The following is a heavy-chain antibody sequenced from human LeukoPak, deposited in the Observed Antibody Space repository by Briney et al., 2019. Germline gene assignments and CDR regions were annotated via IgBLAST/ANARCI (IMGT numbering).Heavy chain of an antibody. V-gene: IGHV3-23*01. CDR1: GFTFSSYA. D-gene: IGHD6-13*01. Sequence: GGSLRLSCAASGFTFSSYAMSWVRQAPGKGLEWVSAISGSGGSTYYADSVKGRFTNSRDNSKNTLYLQMNSLRAEDTAVYYCAKVITSSWYSRYYFDYWGQGTLVTVSS. J-gene: IGHJ4*02. CDR2: ISGSGGST. CDR3: AKVITSSWYSRYYFDY.